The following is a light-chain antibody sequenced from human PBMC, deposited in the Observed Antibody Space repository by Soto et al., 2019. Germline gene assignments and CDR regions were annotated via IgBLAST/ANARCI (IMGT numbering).Light chain of an antibody. Sequence: EIVLTQSPGTLSLSPGERATLSCRASQSVSSSYLAWFQQKPGQAPRLLIYGASSRATGIPDRFSGSGSGTDFTLTISRLEPEDFAVYYCQQYCNSPLYTFGQGTKLEIK. CDR1: QSVSSSY. CDR2: GAS. J-gene: IGKJ2*01. V-gene: IGKV3-20*01. CDR3: QQYCNSPLYT.